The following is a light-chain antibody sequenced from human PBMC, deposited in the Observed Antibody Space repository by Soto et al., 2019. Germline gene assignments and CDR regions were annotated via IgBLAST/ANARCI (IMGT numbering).Light chain of an antibody. CDR3: QQYDSYSPLT. Sequence: DIQMTQSPATLSASVGDRVTMTCRASQSISKWLAWYQQKPGTAPKLLIYDASNLESGVPSRFSGSGSGTEFTLTIRSLQPDDFATYYCQQYDSYSPLTFGGGTKVDI. CDR1: QSISKW. V-gene: IGKV1-5*01. J-gene: IGKJ4*01. CDR2: DAS.